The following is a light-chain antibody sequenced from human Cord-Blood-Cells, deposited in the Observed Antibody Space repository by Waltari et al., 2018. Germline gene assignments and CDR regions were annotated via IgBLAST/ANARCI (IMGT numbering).Light chain of an antibody. CDR2: EVS. CDR3: SSYAGSNNLV. V-gene: IGLV2-8*01. J-gene: IGLJ2*01. Sequence: QSTLTQPPSASGSPGQSVTISCTGTSSDVGGYNYVSWYQQHPGKAPKLMIYEVSKRPSGAPDLFYGSKSGDTASRTVSGLQAEDEADYYCSSYAGSNNLVFGGGTKLTVL. CDR1: SSDVGGYNY.